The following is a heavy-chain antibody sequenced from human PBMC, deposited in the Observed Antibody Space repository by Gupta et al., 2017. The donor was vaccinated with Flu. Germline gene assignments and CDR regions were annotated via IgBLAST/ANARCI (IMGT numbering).Heavy chain of an antibody. J-gene: IGHJ5*02. CDR1: GYSFATFD. Sequence: GASVKVSCKASGYSFATFDINWVRQAPGQGLEWMGWMNPKSGNTGYAQKFQGRVTMTRSTSTSTAYMELTSLRSEDTAVYFCARGILGGTSFGPWGQGTLVTVSS. CDR2: MNPKSGNT. D-gene: IGHD1-1*01. V-gene: IGHV1-8*01. CDR3: ARGILGGTSFGP.